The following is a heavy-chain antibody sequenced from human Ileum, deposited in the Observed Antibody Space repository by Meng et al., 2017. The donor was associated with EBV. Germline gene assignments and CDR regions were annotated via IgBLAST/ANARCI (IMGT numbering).Heavy chain of an antibody. J-gene: IGHJ4*02. CDR1: GGSISSSSSY. Sequence: QLPGSGPGLVKPAETLSLTCTVSGGSISSSSSYWAWSRQPPGEGLEWIGSVVYSGTTYYTSSLKSRVSISVDTSKNQFSLKLSSVTAADTAVYYCARHHHSPTFDYWGQGTLVTVSS. V-gene: IGHV4-39*01. CDR2: VVYSGTT. D-gene: IGHD1-14*01. CDR3: ARHHHSPTFDY.